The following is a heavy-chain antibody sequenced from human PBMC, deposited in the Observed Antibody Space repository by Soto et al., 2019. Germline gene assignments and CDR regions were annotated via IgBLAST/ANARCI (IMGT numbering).Heavy chain of an antibody. V-gene: IGHV3-7*01. CDR1: GFTFSSYW. CDR3: ARDQVPQQQLVRGFYYYYGMDV. Sequence: EVQLVESGGGLVQPGGSLRLSCAASGFTFSSYWMSWVRLAPGKGLEWVANIKQDGSEKYYVDSVKGRFTISRDNAKNSLYLQMNSLRAEDTAVYYCARDQVPQQQLVRGFYYYYGMDVWGQGTTVTVSS. CDR2: IKQDGSEK. J-gene: IGHJ6*02. D-gene: IGHD6-13*01.